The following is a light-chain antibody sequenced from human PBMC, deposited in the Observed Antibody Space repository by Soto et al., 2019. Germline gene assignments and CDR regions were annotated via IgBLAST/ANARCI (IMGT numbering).Light chain of an antibody. Sequence: DIQMTQSPSSLSVSVGDSVTITCQASQGIGSSLNWYQQKPGEAPKILIYDASNLEKGVPSRFSGTASGTDFTFTISTLQTEDSATYYCQQAATFPLTFGGGTEVEIK. CDR1: QGIGSS. CDR2: DAS. CDR3: QQAATFPLT. V-gene: IGKV1-33*01. J-gene: IGKJ4*01.